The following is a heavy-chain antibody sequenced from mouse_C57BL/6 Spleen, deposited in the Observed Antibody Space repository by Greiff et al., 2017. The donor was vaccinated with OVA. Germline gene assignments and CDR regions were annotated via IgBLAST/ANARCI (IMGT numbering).Heavy chain of an antibody. Sequence: EVNLVESGGGLVKPGGSLKLSCAASGFTFSSYAMSWVRQTPEKRLEWVATISDGGSYTYYPDNVKGRFTISRDNAKNNLYLQMSHLKSEDTAMYYCARDFYDYEAWFAYWGQGTLVTVSA. CDR3: ARDFYDYEAWFAY. D-gene: IGHD2-4*01. CDR2: ISDGGSYT. J-gene: IGHJ3*01. V-gene: IGHV5-4*01. CDR1: GFTFSSYA.